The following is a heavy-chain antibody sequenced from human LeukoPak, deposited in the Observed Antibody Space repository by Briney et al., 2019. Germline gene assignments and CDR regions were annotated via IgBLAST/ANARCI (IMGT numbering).Heavy chain of an antibody. CDR3: VRDNKVEVGSGFDY. J-gene: IGHJ4*02. Sequence: GASVKVSFKASGYTFSSYGISWVRQAPGQGPEWMGWLSGYDGNTKYAEKVQGRVTLTTDTSTSTAYMELRSLRSDDTAFYYCVRDNKVEVGSGFDYWGQGTLVTVSS. D-gene: IGHD2-15*01. V-gene: IGHV1-18*01. CDR2: LSGYDGNT. CDR1: GYTFSSYG.